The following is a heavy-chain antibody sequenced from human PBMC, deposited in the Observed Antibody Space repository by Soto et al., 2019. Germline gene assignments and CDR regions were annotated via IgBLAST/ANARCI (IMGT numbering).Heavy chain of an antibody. CDR2: IKSKTDGGTT. CDR1: GFTFSNAW. CDR3: TTVGGYDSRGYYHGAFDI. D-gene: IGHD3-22*01. Sequence: EVQLVESGGGLVKPGGSLRLSCAASGFTFSNAWMNWVRQAPGKGLEWVGRIKSKTDGGTTDYAAPVKGRFTISRDDSKNTLYLQMNSLKTEDTAVYYCTTVGGYDSRGYYHGAFDIWGQGTMVTVSS. J-gene: IGHJ3*02. V-gene: IGHV3-15*07.